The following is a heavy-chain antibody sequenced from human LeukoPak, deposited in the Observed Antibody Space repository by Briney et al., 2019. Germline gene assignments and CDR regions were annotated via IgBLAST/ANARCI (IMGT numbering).Heavy chain of an antibody. CDR2: IRYDGSNK. V-gene: IGHV3-30*02. CDR3: AKVARAGDSSGLDAFDI. CDR1: GFTFSSYG. D-gene: IGHD3-22*01. Sequence: PGGSLRLSCAASGFTFSSYGMHWVRQAPGKGLEWVAFIRYDGSNKYYADSVKGRFTISRDNSKNTLYLQMNSLRAEDTAVYYCAKVARAGDSSGLDAFDIWGQGTMVTVSS. J-gene: IGHJ3*02.